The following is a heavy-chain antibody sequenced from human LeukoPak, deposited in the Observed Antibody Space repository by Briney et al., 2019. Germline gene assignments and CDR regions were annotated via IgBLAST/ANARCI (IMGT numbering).Heavy chain of an antibody. V-gene: IGHV1-18*01. Sequence: ASVKVSCKASGYTFTSYGISWVRQAPGQGLEWMGWISAYNGNTNYAQKLQGRVTMTRDTSTSTVYMELSSLRSEDTAVYYCARDRVNSSSWHNWFDPWGQGTLVTVSS. CDR1: GYTFTSYG. J-gene: IGHJ5*02. CDR3: ARDRVNSSSWHNWFDP. D-gene: IGHD6-13*01. CDR2: ISAYNGNT.